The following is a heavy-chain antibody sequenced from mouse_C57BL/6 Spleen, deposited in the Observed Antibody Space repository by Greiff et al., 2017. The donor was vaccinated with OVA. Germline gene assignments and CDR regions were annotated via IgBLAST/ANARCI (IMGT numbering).Heavy chain of an antibody. CDR2: IYPGDGDT. CDR1: GYAFSSYW. D-gene: IGHD2-4*01. CDR3: ARSGGYDYDGPWFAY. J-gene: IGHJ3*01. Sequence: VQLQQSGAELVKPGASVKISCKASGYAFSSYWMNWVKQRPGKGLEWIGQIYPGDGDTNYNGKLKGKATLTADKSSSTAYMQLSSLTSEDSAVYFCARSGGYDYDGPWFAYWGQGTLVTVSA. V-gene: IGHV1-80*01.